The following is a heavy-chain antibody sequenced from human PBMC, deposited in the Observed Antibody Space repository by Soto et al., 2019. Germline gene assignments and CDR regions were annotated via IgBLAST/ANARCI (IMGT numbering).Heavy chain of an antibody. J-gene: IGHJ5*02. D-gene: IGHD2-2*01. CDR1: RGTFSSYA. CDR2: IIPIFGTA. CDR3: ARKRYCSSTSCYPNWFDP. Sequence: ASVKVSCKASRGTFSSYAISWVRQAPGQGLEWMGGIIPIFGTANYAQKFQGRVTITADESTSTAYMELSSLRSEDTAVYYCARKRYCSSTSCYPNWFDPWGQGTLVTVPS. V-gene: IGHV1-69*13.